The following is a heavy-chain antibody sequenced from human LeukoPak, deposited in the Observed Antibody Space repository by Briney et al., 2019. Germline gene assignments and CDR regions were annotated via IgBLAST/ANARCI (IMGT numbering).Heavy chain of an antibody. CDR1: GGSISSGDYY. V-gene: IGHV4-30-4*08. CDR2: IYYSGST. J-gene: IGHJ4*02. D-gene: IGHD4-11*01. CDR3: ARVDPSNDYFDY. Sequence: SQTLSLTCTVSGGSISSGDYYWSWIRQPPGKGLEWIGYIYYSGSTYHNPSLKSRVTISVDTSKNQFSLKLSSVTAADTAVYYCARVDPSNDYFDYWGQGTLVTVSS.